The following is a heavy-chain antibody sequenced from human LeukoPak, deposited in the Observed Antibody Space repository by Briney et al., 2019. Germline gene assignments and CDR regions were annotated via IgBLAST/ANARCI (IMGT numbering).Heavy chain of an antibody. Sequence: GGSLRLSCAASGFTFSSYWMSWVRQAPGKGLEWVANIRQDGSEKYYVDSVKGRFTISRDNAKNSLYLQMNSLRAEDTAVYYCASDLNSSSWYEGVFDYWGQGTLVTVSS. CDR3: ASDLNSSSWYEGVFDY. D-gene: IGHD6-13*01. CDR1: GFTFSSYW. CDR2: IRQDGSEK. J-gene: IGHJ4*02. V-gene: IGHV3-7*01.